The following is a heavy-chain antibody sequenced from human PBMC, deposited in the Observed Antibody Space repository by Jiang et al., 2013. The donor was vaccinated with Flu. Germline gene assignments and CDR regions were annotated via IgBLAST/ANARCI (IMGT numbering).Heavy chain of an antibody. J-gene: IGHJ4*02. CDR2: TYYRSKWYN. D-gene: IGHD2-15*01. V-gene: IGHV6-1*01. Sequence: RQSPSRGLEWLGRTYYRSKWYNDYAVSVKSRITINPDTSKNQFSLQLNSVTPEDTAIYYCARDTPLTLSCFDSWGQGTLVTVSS. CDR3: ARDTPLTLSCFDS.